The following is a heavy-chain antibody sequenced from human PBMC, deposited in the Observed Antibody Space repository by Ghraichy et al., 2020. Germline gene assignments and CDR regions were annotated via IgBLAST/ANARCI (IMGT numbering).Heavy chain of an antibody. CDR3: ARDFSGYYDSSEKGDDAFDI. Sequence: GGSLRLSCAASGFTFSSYSMNWVRQAPGKGLEWVSSISSSSSYIYYADSVKGRFTISRDNAKNSLYLQMNSLRAEDTAVYYCARDFSGYYDSSEKGDDAFDIWGQGTMVTVSS. J-gene: IGHJ3*02. CDR2: ISSSSSYI. D-gene: IGHD3-22*01. V-gene: IGHV3-21*01. CDR1: GFTFSSYS.